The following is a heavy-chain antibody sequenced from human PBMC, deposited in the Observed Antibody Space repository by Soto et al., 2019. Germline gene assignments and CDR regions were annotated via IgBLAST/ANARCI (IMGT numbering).Heavy chain of an antibody. Sequence: QVQLVESGGGVVQPGRSLRLSCADSGFTFRSYGMHWVRQAPGKGLEWVAVISYDGSDRYYADSVKGRFTISRDNSKNTLYLQMNSLRAEDTAVYYCAKVSSDRGYYFYGMDVWGQGTTVTVSS. CDR2: ISYDGSDR. J-gene: IGHJ6*02. CDR3: AKVSSDRGYYFYGMDV. V-gene: IGHV3-30*18. CDR1: GFTFRSYG. D-gene: IGHD3-10*01.